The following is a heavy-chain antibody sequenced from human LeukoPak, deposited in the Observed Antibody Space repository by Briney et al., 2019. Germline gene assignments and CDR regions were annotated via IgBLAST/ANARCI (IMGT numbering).Heavy chain of an antibody. CDR1: GGSISSASYY. J-gene: IGHJ4*02. Sequence: SQTLSLTCSVSGGSISSASYYWTWIRQHPGKGLEWIGYIYYSGSTDYNPSLKGRVMISPDTSKNQFFLRLSSVTAADTAVYYCARDVSGWRFDYWGQGTLVTVSS. V-gene: IGHV4-31*03. CDR3: ARDVSGWRFDY. D-gene: IGHD6-19*01. CDR2: IYYSGST.